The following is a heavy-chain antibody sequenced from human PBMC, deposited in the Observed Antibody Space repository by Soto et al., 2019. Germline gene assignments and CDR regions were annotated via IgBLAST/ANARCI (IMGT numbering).Heavy chain of an antibody. CDR1: GGTFGSYA. V-gene: IGHV1-69*01. Sequence: QVQLVQSGAEVKKPGSSVKVSCKASGGTFGSYAFSWVRQAPGQGLEWMGGIIPVSGAAHYAQKFQGRVTITADESTSTAYMELSSLSSQETAVSYCATALGCRSTSCTLDYWGQGTRVIGSS. D-gene: IGHD2-2*01. CDR2: IIPVSGAA. J-gene: IGHJ4*02. CDR3: ATALGCRSTSCTLDY.